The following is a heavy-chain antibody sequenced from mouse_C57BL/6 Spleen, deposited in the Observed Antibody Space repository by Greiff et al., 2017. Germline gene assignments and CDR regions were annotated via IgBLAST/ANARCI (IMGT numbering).Heavy chain of an antibody. J-gene: IGHJ3*01. CDR1: GYAFSSYW. CDR2: IYPGDGVT. Sequence: VQLQQPGAELVKPGASVKISCKASGYAFSSYWMNWVKQRPGKGLEWIGQIYPGDGVTNYNGKFKGKATLTADKSSSTAYMQLSSLTSEDSAVYFCARDGAYYCSGYGAWFAYWGQGTLVTVSA. CDR3: ARDGAYYCSGYGAWFAY. V-gene: IGHV1-80*01. D-gene: IGHD1-1*01.